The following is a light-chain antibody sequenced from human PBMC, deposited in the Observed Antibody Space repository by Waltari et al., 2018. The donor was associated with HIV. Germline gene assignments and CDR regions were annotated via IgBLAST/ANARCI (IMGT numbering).Light chain of an antibody. Sequence: SYELTQPPSVSVSPGQTARITCPGDALPKQYAYWYKQKPGQAPVLVIYKDSKRPSGIPERFSGSSSGTTVTLTISGVQAEDETDYYCQSADSSGTYVVFGGGTKLTVL. CDR3: QSADSSGTYVV. CDR2: KDS. CDR1: ALPKQY. V-gene: IGLV3-25*03. J-gene: IGLJ2*01.